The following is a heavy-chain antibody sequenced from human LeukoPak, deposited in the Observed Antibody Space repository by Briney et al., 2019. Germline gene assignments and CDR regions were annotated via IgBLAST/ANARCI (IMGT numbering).Heavy chain of an antibody. Sequence: ASVRVSCTASGYTFTSYGISWVRQAPGQGLEWMGWISAYNGNTNYAQKLQGRFTMTTDTSTSTAYMELRSLRSDDTAVYYCARVTSYKPHDYWGQGTLVTVSS. CDR3: ARVTSYKPHDY. D-gene: IGHD1-14*01. CDR2: ISAYNGNT. J-gene: IGHJ4*02. CDR1: GYTFTSYG. V-gene: IGHV1-18*04.